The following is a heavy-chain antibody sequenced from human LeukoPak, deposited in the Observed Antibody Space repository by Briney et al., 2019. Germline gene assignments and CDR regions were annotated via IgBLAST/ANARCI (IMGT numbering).Heavy chain of an antibody. J-gene: IGHJ6*02. Sequence: PGGSLRLSCAASGFTFSRHPMNWVRQAPGKGLEWVSYISPGTIYYADSVKGRFTISRDNSKNTLYLQMNSLRAEDTAVYYCAVYNTPYYGMDVWGQGTTVTVSS. CDR1: GFTFSRHP. V-gene: IGHV3-48*01. CDR2: ISPGTI. D-gene: IGHD1-1*01. CDR3: AVYNTPYYGMDV.